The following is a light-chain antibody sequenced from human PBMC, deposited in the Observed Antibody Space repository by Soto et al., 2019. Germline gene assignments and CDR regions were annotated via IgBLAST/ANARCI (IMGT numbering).Light chain of an antibody. J-gene: IGLJ2*01. CDR2: DVS. CDR3: CSYAGSYTLL. CDR1: SSDVGGYNY. V-gene: IGLV2-11*01. Sequence: QSALTQPRSVSGSPGQSVTISCTGTSSDVGGYNYVSWYQHHPGKAPKLMIYDVSKRPSGVPDRFSGSKSGNTASLTISGLQAEDEADYCCCSYAGSYTLLFGGGTKLPS.